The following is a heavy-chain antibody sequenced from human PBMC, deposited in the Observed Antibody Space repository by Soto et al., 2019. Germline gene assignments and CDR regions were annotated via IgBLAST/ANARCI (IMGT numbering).Heavy chain of an antibody. Sequence: ASVKVSCKASGYTFTRYGISWVRQAPGQGLEWMGWISGYNGDTNYAQKFQGRVSMTIDTSTTTAYMELRSLKSDDTAVYYCARTYYDSGSYDYYYSGMDVWGQGTTVTVSS. V-gene: IGHV1-18*01. D-gene: IGHD3-10*01. CDR1: GYTFTRYG. CDR3: ARTYYDSGSYDYYYSGMDV. J-gene: IGHJ6*02. CDR2: ISGYNGDT.